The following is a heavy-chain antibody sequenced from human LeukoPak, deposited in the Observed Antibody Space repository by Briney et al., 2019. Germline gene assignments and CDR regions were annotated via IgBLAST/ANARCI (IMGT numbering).Heavy chain of an antibody. V-gene: IGHV1-69*13. CDR2: IIPIFGTA. D-gene: IGHD5-12*01. J-gene: IGHJ5*02. CDR1: GGTFSSYA. Sequence: GASVKVSCKASGGTFSSYAISWVRQAPGQGLEWMGGIIPIFGTANYAQKFQGRLTITADESTSTAYMELSSLRSEDTAVYYCASEQRGYSGYDLNWFDPWGQGTLVTVSS. CDR3: ASEQRGYSGYDLNWFDP.